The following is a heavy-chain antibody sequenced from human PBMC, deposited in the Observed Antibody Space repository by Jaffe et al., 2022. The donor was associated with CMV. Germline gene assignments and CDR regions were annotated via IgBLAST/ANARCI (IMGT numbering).Heavy chain of an antibody. CDR2: INHSGST. CDR1: GGSFSGYY. CDR3: ARGEKRWRVKPYYFDY. D-gene: IGHD6-19*01. J-gene: IGHJ4*02. Sequence: QVQLQQWGAGLLKPSETLSLTCAVYGGSFSGYYWSWIRQPPGKGLEWIGEINHSGSTNYNPSLKSRVTISVDTSKNQFSLKLSSVTAADTAVYYCARGEKRWRVKPYYFDYWGQGTLVTVSS. V-gene: IGHV4-34*01.